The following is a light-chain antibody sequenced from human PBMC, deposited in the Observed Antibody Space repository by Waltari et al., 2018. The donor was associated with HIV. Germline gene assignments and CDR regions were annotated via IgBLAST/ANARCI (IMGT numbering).Light chain of an antibody. CDR3: QQLDTYPRT. CDR2: AAS. CDR1: QGLSNY. V-gene: IGKV1-9*01. Sequence: DIQLTQSPSFLSASVGDTVTITCRASQGLSNYLAWYQQKPGNAPKLLIFAASTVQTGVPSRFSGSGFGTEFTLSISSLHPEDFATYSCQQLDTYPRTFGQGTKVEIK. J-gene: IGKJ1*01.